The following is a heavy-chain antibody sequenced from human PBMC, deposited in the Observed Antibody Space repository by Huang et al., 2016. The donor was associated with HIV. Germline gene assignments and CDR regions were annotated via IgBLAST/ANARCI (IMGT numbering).Heavy chain of an antibody. CDR1: GGSFSGYY. V-gene: IGHV4-34*01. Sequence: QVQLRQWGAGLVKPSETLSLTCAVYGGSFSGYYWTWIRQSPGKGLEGIGEINHIGKTNYQHSLKSRVTISKDTAKNQFSLQLTSVSAADTGVYFCAREKAADSAWYGVYYFDYWGEGALVTVTS. CDR3: AREKAADSAWYGVYYFDY. D-gene: IGHD6-19*01. J-gene: IGHJ4*02. CDR2: INHIGKT.